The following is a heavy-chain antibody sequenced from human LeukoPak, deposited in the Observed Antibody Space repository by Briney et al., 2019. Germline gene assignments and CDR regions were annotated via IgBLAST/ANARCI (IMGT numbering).Heavy chain of an antibody. CDR3: ARRVYSSSSPFDY. CDR1: GYSFSSYW. J-gene: IGHJ4*02. CDR2: IYPGDSGS. V-gene: IGHV5-51*01. Sequence: GESLKISCKGSGYSFSSYWIGWVRQMPGKGLEWMGIIYPGDSGSRYSPSFQGQVTMSADKSISIAYLQWNSLKASDTAMYYCARRVYSSSSPFDYWGQGTLVTVSS. D-gene: IGHD6-6*01.